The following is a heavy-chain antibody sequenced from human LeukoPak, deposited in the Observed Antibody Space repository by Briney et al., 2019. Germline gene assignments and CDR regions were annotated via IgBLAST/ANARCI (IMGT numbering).Heavy chain of an antibody. D-gene: IGHD5-18*01. CDR2: MSAYNGKT. CDR1: GYSFTSYG. V-gene: IGHV1-18*01. J-gene: IGHJ3*02. CDR3: ARGMGYSYGHPQGAFDI. Sequence: ASVKVSCKASGYSFTSYGFNWVRQAPEQGLEWMGWMSAYNGKTNYAHSLQGRVTVTADTSTSTAYMELRSLRSEDTAVYYCARGMGYSYGHPQGAFDIWGQGTMVTVSS.